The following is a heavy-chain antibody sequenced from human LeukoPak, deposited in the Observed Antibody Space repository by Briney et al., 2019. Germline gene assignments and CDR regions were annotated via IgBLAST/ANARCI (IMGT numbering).Heavy chain of an antibody. CDR2: IYNDGST. CDR3: ARDPGARNFFDP. Sequence: SETLSLTCTVSGGSISSYYWSWIRQSAGKGLEWIGLIYNDGSTGYNPSLNSRGTVSADTSNNQLSLKLTSVTAADTAVYYCARDPGARNFFDPWGQGIVVTVSS. J-gene: IGHJ5*02. D-gene: IGHD3-10*01. CDR1: GGSISSYY. V-gene: IGHV4-4*07.